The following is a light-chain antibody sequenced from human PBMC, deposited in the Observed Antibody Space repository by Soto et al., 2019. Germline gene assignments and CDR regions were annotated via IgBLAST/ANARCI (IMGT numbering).Light chain of an antibody. CDR3: SSYTSSSTNYV. J-gene: IGLJ1*01. CDR1: SSDVGGYNY. Sequence: QSLLTQPASVSGSPGQSITISCTGTSSDVGGYNYVSWYQQHPGKAPKLMIYDVSNRPSGVSNRFSGSKSGNTASLTISELQAEDEADYYCSSYTSSSTNYVFGTGTKVTVL. V-gene: IGLV2-14*01. CDR2: DVS.